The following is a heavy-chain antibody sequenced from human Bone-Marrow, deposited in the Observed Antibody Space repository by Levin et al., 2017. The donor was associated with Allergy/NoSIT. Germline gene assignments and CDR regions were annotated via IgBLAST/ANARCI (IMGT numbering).Heavy chain of an antibody. CDR2: IYYTGIT. CDR3: ARHGSGFSSYWYFEY. V-gene: IGHV4-39*01. Sequence: SETLSLTCSVSGGSITTNGYYWAWVRQSPGKGLEWIGTIYYTGITYYSPSLESRVTISVDTSKNQVFLSLTSSTAADTAVYYCARHGSGFSSYWYFEYWGQGALVTVSS. D-gene: IGHD2-8*02. J-gene: IGHJ4*02. CDR1: GGSITTNGYY.